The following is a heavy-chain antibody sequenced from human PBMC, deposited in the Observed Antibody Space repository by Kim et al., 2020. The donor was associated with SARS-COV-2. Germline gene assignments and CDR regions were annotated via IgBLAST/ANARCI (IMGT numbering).Heavy chain of an antibody. CDR3: ATDSVMVRGVIMVSLVPYYGMDV. V-gene: IGHV3-33*05. CDR1: GFTFSSYG. J-gene: IGHJ6*02. Sequence: GGSLRLSCAASGFTFSSYGMHWVRQAPGKGLEWVAVISYDGSNKYYADSVKGRFTISRDNSKNTLYLQMNSLRAEDTAVYYCATDSVMVRGVIMVSLVPYYGMDVWGQGTTVTVSS. CDR2: ISYDGSNK. D-gene: IGHD3-10*01.